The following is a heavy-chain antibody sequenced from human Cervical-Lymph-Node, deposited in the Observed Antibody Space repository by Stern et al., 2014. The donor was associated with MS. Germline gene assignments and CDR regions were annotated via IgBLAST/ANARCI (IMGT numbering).Heavy chain of an antibody. CDR3: ARGAPRYDFWSGYYPDDAFDI. D-gene: IGHD3-3*01. CDR2: MNPNSGNT. J-gene: IGHJ3*02. Sequence: QVQLVQSGAEVKKPGASVKVSCKASGYTFTSYDIHWVRQATGPGLEWMGWMNPNSGNTGYAQKFQGRVTMTRNTSISTAYRELSSLRSEDTAVYYCARGAPRYDFWSGYYPDDAFDIWGQGTMVTVSS. CDR1: GYTFTSYD. V-gene: IGHV1-8*01.